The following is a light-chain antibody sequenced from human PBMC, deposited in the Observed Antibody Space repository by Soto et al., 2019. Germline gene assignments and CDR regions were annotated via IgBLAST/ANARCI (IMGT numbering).Light chain of an antibody. CDR3: QQYGDSPFV. CDR1: QSIYINS. Sequence: EIVLTQSPGTLSLSPGERATLSCRASQSIYINSLAWYQHKRGQAPRLLIYAATVRATAVPDRFNGSGSGTDFALPVSRLEPEDSAMYYCQQYGDSPFVFCPGTKLDVK. J-gene: IGKJ3*01. V-gene: IGKV3-20*01. CDR2: AAT.